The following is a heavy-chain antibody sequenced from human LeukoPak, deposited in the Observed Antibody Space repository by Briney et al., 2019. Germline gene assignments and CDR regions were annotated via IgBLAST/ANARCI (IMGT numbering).Heavy chain of an antibody. J-gene: IGHJ4*02. V-gene: IGHV3-30*02. CDR3: AKLGLNYDFWSGYLVRELAFDY. Sequence: GGSLRLSCAASGFTFSSYSMNWVRQAPGKGLEGVAFIRYDGSNKYYAGSVKGRFTISRDNSKNTLYLQMNSLRAEDTAVYYCAKLGLNYDFWSGYLVRELAFDYWGQGTLVTVSS. CDR1: GFTFSSYS. CDR2: IRYDGSNK. D-gene: IGHD3-3*01.